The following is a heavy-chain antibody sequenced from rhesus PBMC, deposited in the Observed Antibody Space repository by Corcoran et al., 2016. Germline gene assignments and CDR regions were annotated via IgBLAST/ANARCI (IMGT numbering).Heavy chain of an antibody. CDR2: ISIAMSSI. CDR3: TRGIAADSVLFDY. Sequence: EVQRVESGGGLVQPGGSLRLSCAASGFTSSAYYMSWVRQAPGMGLEWVSSISIAMSSIYYAASVKGRFTISRDNAKNSLSLQMNSLKTEDTAVYYCTRGIAADSVLFDYWGQGVLVTVSS. D-gene: IGHD6-19*01. CDR1: GFTSSAYY. J-gene: IGHJ4*01. V-gene: IGHV3S4*01.